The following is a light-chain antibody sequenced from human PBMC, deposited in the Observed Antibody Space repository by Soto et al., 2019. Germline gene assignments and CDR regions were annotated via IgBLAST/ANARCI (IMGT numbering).Light chain of an antibody. Sequence: EIVMTQSPVTLSVSPGERATLSCRASQSVRSNLAWYQQEPGQAPRLLMYDASTRATGIPARFSGSGSGTEFTLTISSLQSEDFAVYYCQQYNYWPPWTFGQGTKVDIK. CDR3: QQYNYWPPWT. J-gene: IGKJ1*01. V-gene: IGKV3-15*01. CDR1: QSVRSN. CDR2: DAS.